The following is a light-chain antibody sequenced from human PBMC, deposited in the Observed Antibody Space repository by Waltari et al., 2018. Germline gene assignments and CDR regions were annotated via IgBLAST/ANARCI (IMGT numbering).Light chain of an antibody. V-gene: IGKV1-5*03. Sequence: DIQMTQSPSTLSASVGDRVTITCRASQSISSWLAWYQQQPGKAPKLLIYKASSLESGVPSRFSGSGSVTEVTLTISSLQPDDFATYYCQQYNSYPYTFGQGTKLEI. CDR3: QQYNSYPYT. J-gene: IGKJ2*01. CDR1: QSISSW. CDR2: KAS.